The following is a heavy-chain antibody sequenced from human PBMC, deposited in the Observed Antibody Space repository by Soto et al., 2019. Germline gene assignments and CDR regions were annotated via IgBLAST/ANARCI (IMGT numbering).Heavy chain of an antibody. CDR1: GFTFSSYA. CDR2: ISGSGGST. Sequence: PGGSLRLSCAASGFTFSSYAMSWVRQAPGKGLEWVSAISGSGGSTYYADSVKGRFTISRDNSKTTLYLQMNSLRAEDTAVYYCANQTSQYPSYYFYGLDVWGQGTTVTVSS. D-gene: IGHD2-2*01. CDR3: ANQTSQYPSYYFYGLDV. J-gene: IGHJ6*02. V-gene: IGHV3-23*01.